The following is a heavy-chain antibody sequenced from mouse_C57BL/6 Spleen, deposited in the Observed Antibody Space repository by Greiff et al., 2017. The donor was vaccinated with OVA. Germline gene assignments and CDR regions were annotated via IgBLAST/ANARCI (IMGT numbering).Heavy chain of an antibody. Sequence: VQLQQSGPGLVAPSQSLSITCTVSGFSLTSYGVHWVRQPPGKGLEWLVVIWSDGSTTYNSALKSRLSISKDNSKSQVFLKMNSLQTDDTAMYYCARHGSSYPYWYFDVWGTGTTVTVSS. J-gene: IGHJ1*03. CDR1: GFSLTSYG. CDR2: IWSDGST. CDR3: ARHGSSYPYWYFDV. V-gene: IGHV2-6-1*01. D-gene: IGHD1-1*01.